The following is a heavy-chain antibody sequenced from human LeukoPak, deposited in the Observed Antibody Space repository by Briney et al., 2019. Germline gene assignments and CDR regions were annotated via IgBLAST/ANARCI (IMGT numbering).Heavy chain of an antibody. Sequence: GGSLRLSCAASGFTFDDYAMHWVRQAPGKGLEWVSGISWNGGSIGYADSVKGRFTISRDNAKNSLYLQMNSLRAEDMAVYYCAKDYGIAAAGGFDYWGQGTLVTVSS. J-gene: IGHJ4*02. V-gene: IGHV3-9*03. CDR2: ISWNGGSI. CDR3: AKDYGIAAAGGFDY. CDR1: GFTFDDYA. D-gene: IGHD6-13*01.